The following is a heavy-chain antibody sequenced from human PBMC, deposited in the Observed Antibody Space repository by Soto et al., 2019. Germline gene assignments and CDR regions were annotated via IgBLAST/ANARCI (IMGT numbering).Heavy chain of an antibody. Sequence: EVQLLESGGSLVQPGGSLRLSCAASGFTLSSYAMSWVRQAPGKGLEWVSAISAGGGNTYYRDSVKGRFSISRDNSKNTLYLQMNSLRAEDTAVYFCAQTTPSIHWFDPWGQGTLVTVSS. J-gene: IGHJ5*02. D-gene: IGHD1-1*01. CDR1: GFTLSSYA. CDR2: ISAGGGNT. CDR3: AQTTPSIHWFDP. V-gene: IGHV3-23*01.